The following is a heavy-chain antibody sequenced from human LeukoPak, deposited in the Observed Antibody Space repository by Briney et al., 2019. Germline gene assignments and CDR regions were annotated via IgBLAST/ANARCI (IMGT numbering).Heavy chain of an antibody. CDR2: IDNDGRDT. D-gene: IGHD3-16*02. V-gene: IGHV3-74*01. CDR1: GFTFGNYW. CDR3: ARDSSPGYYDYVWGTYPRY. Sequence: PGGPLRLSCAASGFTFGNYWMHWVRQSPGKGLVWVSRIDNDGRDTRYADSVKGRFTISRDNAKSSLFLQMSSLRAEDTAVYYCARDSSPGYYDYVWGTYPRYWGQGTLVTASS. J-gene: IGHJ4*02.